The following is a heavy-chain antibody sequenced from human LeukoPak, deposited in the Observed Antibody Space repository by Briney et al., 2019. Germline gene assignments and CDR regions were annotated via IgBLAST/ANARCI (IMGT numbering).Heavy chain of an antibody. CDR3: ARDKFDYVWGSYRYTGSLPPYHFDY. CDR2: IWYDGSNK. Sequence: GGSLRLSCAASGFTFSSYGMHWVRQAPGKGLEWVAVIWYDGSNKYYADSVKGRFTISRDNSKNTLYLQMNSLRAEDTAVYYCARDKFDYVWGSYRYTGSLPPYHFDYWGQGTLVTVSS. V-gene: IGHV3-33*01. D-gene: IGHD3-16*02. J-gene: IGHJ4*02. CDR1: GFTFSSYG.